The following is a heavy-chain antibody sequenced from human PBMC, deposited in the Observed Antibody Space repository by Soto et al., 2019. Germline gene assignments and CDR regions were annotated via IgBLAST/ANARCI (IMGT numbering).Heavy chain of an antibody. V-gene: IGHV1-2*02. CDR3: ARGPFYENSHFDF. J-gene: IGHJ4*02. Sequence: VKVSCKGSGYTVTGYYMHWVRQAPGQGLEWMGWINPNSGVTHFAQKFQGRVTLTRDTSISTTYMELSSLRSDDTAVYYCARGPFYENSHFDFWGQGTLVTVSS. CDR2: INPNSGVT. D-gene: IGHD3-22*01. CDR1: GYTVTGYY.